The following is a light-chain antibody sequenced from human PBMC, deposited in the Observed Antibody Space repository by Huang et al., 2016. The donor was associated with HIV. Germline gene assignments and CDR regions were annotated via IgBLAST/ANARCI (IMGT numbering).Light chain of an antibody. J-gene: IGKJ3*01. CDR3: QQYGRSPFT. CDR2: GAS. V-gene: IGKV3-20*01. Sequence: EIVLTQSPGTLSLSPGGRATLSCRASQSVSSDDLGWYQQKPGRAPRLLIYGASSRATGTPDRFSGSGSGTDFTLTISRLEPEDFAVYYCQQYGRSPFTFGPGTKVDMK. CDR1: QSVSSDD.